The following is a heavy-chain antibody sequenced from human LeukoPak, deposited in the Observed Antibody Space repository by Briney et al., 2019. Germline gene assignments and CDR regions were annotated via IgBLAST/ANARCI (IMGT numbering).Heavy chain of an antibody. CDR2: IYYSGST. CDR1: GGSISSSSYY. CDR3: ARHERVPHYAFDI. D-gene: IGHD1-1*01. V-gene: IGHV4-39*01. Sequence: SETLSLTCTVSGGSISSSSYYWGWIRQPPGKGLEWIGSIYYSGSTYYNPSLKSRVTISVDTSKNQFSLKLSSVTAADTAVYYCARHERVPHYAFDIWGQGTMVTVSS. J-gene: IGHJ3*02.